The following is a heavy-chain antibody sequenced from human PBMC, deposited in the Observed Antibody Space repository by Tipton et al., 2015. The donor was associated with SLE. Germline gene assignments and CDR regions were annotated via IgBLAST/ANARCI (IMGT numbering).Heavy chain of an antibody. Sequence: TLSLTCTVSGGSISSYYWSWLRPPPGKGLEWIGHIYYSGSTNYNPSLKSRVTISVDTSKNQFSLKLSSVTAADTAVCYCARVLYSNWFFDYWGQGTRVTVAS. D-gene: IGHD6-13*01. V-gene: IGHV4-59*01. CDR1: GGSISSYY. CDR2: IYYSGST. CDR3: ARVLYSNWFFDY. J-gene: IGHJ4*02.